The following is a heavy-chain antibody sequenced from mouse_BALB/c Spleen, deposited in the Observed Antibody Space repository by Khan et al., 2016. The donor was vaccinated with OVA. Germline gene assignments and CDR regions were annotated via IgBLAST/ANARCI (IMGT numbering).Heavy chain of an antibody. D-gene: IGHD4-1*01. CDR2: ISSGGDYN. V-gene: IGHV5-6*01. J-gene: IGHJ3*01. CDR1: GFTFSSYS. CDR3: ASHLTGSVAY. Sequence: EVQLVESGGDLVKPGGSLKLSCAASGFTFSSYSMSWVRQTPDKRLEWVATISSGGDYNYYPDNVKGRFTISSDNASNTLYIKMSSLKSEDTAMYYCASHLTGSVAYGGQGTLVTVSA.